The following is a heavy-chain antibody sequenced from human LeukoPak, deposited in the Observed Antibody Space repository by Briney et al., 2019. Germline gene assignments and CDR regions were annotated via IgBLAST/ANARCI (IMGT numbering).Heavy chain of an antibody. V-gene: IGHV4-31*03. D-gene: IGHD5-12*01. J-gene: IGHJ4*02. CDR3: ARGIVAGQYFDY. CDR1: GGSISSGGYY. Sequence: SQTLSLTCTVSGGSISSGGYYWSWIRQHPGKGLEWIGYIYYSGSTYYNPSLKSRVTISVDTSKNQFSLKLSSVTAADTAVYYCARGIVAGQYFDYWGQGTLVTVSS. CDR2: IYYSGST.